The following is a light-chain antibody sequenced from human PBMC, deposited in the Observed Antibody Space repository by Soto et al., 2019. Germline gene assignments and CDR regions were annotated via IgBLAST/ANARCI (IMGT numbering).Light chain of an antibody. CDR3: QQYGRSPWT. CDR2: GVS. J-gene: IGKJ1*01. CDR1: QSVSSSY. Sequence: EIVWTQSPGTLSLSPGERATLSCRASQSVSSSYLAWYQQKPGQAPRLLVDGVSSRATGIPDRFSGSGSGADFALGIRRLEAEELVVYQCQQYGRSPWTVGQGTKVEIK. V-gene: IGKV3-20*01.